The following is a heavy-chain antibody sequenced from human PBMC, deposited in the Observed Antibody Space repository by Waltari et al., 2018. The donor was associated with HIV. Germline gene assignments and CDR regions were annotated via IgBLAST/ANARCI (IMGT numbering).Heavy chain of an antibody. CDR2: MIRTRDKP. V-gene: IGHV1-69*02. D-gene: IGHD3-10*01. J-gene: IGHJ4*02. CDR3: ATARETMGVDFDY. Sequence: QVQLVQSGAEVRRPGSSVRVSCKASGGLFLSYSINWVRQAPGQGLEWMRWMIRTRDKPNYVQKFQGIVTISADKSTSTGYMELNRLRSGDTAVYYCATARETMGVDFDYWGQGSLVTVSS. CDR1: GGLFLSYS.